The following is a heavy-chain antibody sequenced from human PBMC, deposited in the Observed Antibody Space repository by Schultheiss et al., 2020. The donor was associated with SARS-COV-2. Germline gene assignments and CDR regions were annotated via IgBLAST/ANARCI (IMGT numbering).Heavy chain of an antibody. Sequence: GGSLRLSCAASGFTFSSYSMNWVRQAPGKGLEWVSYISSSSSTMFYADSVKGRFTISRDNAKNSLYLQMNSLRAEDTAVYYCAREGTADTAMVLGYYMDVWGKGTTVTVSS. CDR3: AREGTADTAMVLGYYMDV. J-gene: IGHJ6*03. CDR1: GFTFSSYS. V-gene: IGHV3-48*04. D-gene: IGHD5-18*01. CDR2: ISSSSSTM.